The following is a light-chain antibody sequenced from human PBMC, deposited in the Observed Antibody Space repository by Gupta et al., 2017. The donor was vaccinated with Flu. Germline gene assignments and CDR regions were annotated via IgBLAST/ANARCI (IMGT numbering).Light chain of an antibody. J-gene: IGKJ5*01. V-gene: IGKV3-20*01. CDR3: QQYGSSPIT. CDR2: GAS. CDR1: QSVSSSY. Sequence: EIVLTQSPGTLSLSPGERATLSCRASQSVSSSYLAWYQQKPGQAPRLLIYGASSRATSIPDRFSGSGSGTXFTLTIXRLEPEDFAVYYCQQYGSSPITFGXGTRLEIK.